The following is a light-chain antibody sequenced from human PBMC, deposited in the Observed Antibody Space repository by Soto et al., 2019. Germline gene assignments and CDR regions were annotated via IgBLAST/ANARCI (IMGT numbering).Light chain of an antibody. Sequence: DIQMTQSPSSLSASVGDRVTITCRASQSITTYLNWYRQKPGKAPKLLIYAASSLQSGVPSRFSGSGSETEFTLSISSLQPEDFATYFCQQYNKWPRTFGGGTKVDIK. CDR1: QSITTY. CDR3: QQYNKWPRT. V-gene: IGKV1-39*01. J-gene: IGKJ4*01. CDR2: AAS.